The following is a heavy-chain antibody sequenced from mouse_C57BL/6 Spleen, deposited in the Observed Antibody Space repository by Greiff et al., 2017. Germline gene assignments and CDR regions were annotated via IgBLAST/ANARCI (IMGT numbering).Heavy chain of an antibody. J-gene: IGHJ4*01. D-gene: IGHD2-5*01. CDR3: ASDPYCSNHYYAMDG. CDR2: ILPGSGST. CDR1: GYTFTGYW. V-gene: IGHV1-9*01. Sequence: QVQLQQSGAELMKPGASVKLSCKATGYTFTGYWITWVKQRPGHGLEWIGEILPGSGSTNYNEKFKGKATLTADTSSNTAYMQLSSLTAEDSAIYDCASDPYCSNHYYAMDGRGHGTTVTV.